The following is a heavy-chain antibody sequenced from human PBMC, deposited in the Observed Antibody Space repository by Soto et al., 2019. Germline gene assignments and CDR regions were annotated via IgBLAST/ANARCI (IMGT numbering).Heavy chain of an antibody. CDR3: ARDPGL. CDR2: IYHSGSI. Sequence: QLQLQESGSGLVKPSQTLSLTCAVSGGSISSGGYSWSWIRQPPGKGLEWIGYIYHSGSINYNSSLKSRVNTSVDRSKNQVSLKLSSVTAADTAVYYCARDPGLWGRGTLVTVSS. V-gene: IGHV4-30-2*01. CDR1: GGSISSGGYS. J-gene: IGHJ2*01.